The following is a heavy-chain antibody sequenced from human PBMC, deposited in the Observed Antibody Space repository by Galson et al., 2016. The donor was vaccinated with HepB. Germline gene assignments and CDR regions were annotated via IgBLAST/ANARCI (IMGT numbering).Heavy chain of an antibody. CDR3: VREHSVVPTTAYNWFDP. CDR1: GFAFSSHW. Sequence: SLRLSCAASGFAFSSHWMHWVRQDLGKGLVWVSRINSDETISNYADSVKGRFTISRDNAKNTLYLQMNSLGAEDTAAYFCVREHSVVPTTAYNWFDPWGRGTLVTVSS. D-gene: IGHD4-23*01. V-gene: IGHV3-74*01. J-gene: IGHJ5*02. CDR2: INSDETIS.